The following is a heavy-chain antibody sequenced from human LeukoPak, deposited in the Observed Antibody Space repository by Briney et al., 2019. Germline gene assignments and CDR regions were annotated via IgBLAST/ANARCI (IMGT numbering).Heavy chain of an antibody. J-gene: IGHJ6*03. V-gene: IGHV1-69*13. D-gene: IGHD1-7*01. CDR3: AREVGGTGTTPEEPDYYYYMDV. CDR2: IIPIFGTA. CDR1: GGTFSSYA. Sequence: SVKVSCKAPGGTFSSYAISWVRQAPGQGLEWMGGIIPIFGTANYAQKFQGRVTITADESTSTAYMELSSLRSEDTAVYYCAREVGGTGTTPEEPDYYYYMDVWGKGTTVTVSS.